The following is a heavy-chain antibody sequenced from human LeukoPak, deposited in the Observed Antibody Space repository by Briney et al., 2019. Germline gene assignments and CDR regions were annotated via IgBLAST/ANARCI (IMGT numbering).Heavy chain of an antibody. D-gene: IGHD2-2*01. CDR1: GFTFSSYG. J-gene: IGHJ6*03. Sequence: GGSLRLSYAASGFTFSSYGMHWVRQAPGKGLEWVAFIRYDGSNKYYADSVKGRFTISRDNSKNTLYLQMNSLRAEDTAVYYCARVYCSSTSCPEIKLYYYYYYMDVWGKGTTVTVSS. CDR2: IRYDGSNK. CDR3: ARVYCSSTSCPEIKLYYYYYYMDV. V-gene: IGHV3-30*02.